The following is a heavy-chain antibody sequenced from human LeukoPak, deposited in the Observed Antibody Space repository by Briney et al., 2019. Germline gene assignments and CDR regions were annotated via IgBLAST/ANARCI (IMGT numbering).Heavy chain of an antibody. J-gene: IGHJ6*02. CDR2: ISSSGSTI. V-gene: IGHV3-48*03. D-gene: IGHD2-8*01. CDR1: GFTFSSYE. Sequence: GGSLRLSCAASGFTFSSYEVNWVRQAPGKGLECVSYISSSGSTIYYADSLKGRFTFSRDDAKNSLYLQMNSLRAEDTAVYYCARLGYCTNGVCHGMDVWGQGTTVTVSS. CDR3: ARLGYCTNGVCHGMDV.